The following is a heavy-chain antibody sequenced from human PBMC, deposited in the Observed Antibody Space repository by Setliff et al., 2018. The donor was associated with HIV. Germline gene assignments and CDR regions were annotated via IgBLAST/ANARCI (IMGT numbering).Heavy chain of an antibody. CDR2: ISYRSSYI. CDR3: ARVFSPTGTLSPAIDY. CDR1: DFTFSTYC. J-gene: IGHJ4*02. V-gene: IGHV3-21*01. D-gene: IGHD1-1*01. Sequence: PGGSLRLSCAASDFTFSTYCMNWVRQAPGKGLEWISSISYRSSYIYYSDSVKGRFTISRNDAENSLFLQLNSLRAEDTAVYYCARVFSPTGTLSPAIDYWGPGALVTVSS.